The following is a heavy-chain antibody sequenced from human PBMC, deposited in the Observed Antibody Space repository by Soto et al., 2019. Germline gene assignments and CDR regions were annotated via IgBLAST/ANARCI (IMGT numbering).Heavy chain of an antibody. Sequence: SVKVSCKASGYSFTDYHIHWVRQAPVQGLEWLGRINPKSGGTSTAQKFQGWVTMTTDTSISTASMELTRLTSDDTAIYYCARGDSTDCSNGVCSFFYNHDMDVWGQGTTVTVSS. CDR1: GYSFTDYH. V-gene: IGHV1-2*04. J-gene: IGHJ6*02. CDR3: ARGDSTDCSNGVCSFFYNHDMDV. CDR2: INPKSGGT. D-gene: IGHD2-8*01.